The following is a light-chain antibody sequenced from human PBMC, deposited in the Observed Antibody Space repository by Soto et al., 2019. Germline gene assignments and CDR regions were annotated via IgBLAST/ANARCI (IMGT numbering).Light chain of an antibody. Sequence: EIVLTQSPATLSLSPGERATLSCRASQSVGSALAWYQQKPGQAPGLLIYEASDRATGIPARFSGSGSGTDCTLTISSLEPEDFAVYYCQQGTSWPLTVGGGTKVEIK. CDR3: QQGTSWPLT. J-gene: IGKJ4*01. CDR2: EAS. V-gene: IGKV3-11*01. CDR1: QSVGSA.